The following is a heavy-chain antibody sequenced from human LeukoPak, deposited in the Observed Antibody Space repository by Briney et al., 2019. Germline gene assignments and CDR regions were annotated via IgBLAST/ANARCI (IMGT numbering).Heavy chain of an antibody. D-gene: IGHD5-18*01. CDR1: GFAFSTYG. CDR2: IWNDGSKT. J-gene: IGHJ4*02. V-gene: IGHV3-33*01. Sequence: PGGSLRLSCITSGFAFSTYGMHWVRQAPGKGLKWVALIWNDGSKTYHAESVKDRFTISRDNSQNTLYLQMNSLGHEDTAVYYCARGPWLVSDITSFDYWGQGTLVTVSS. CDR3: ARGPWLVSDITSFDY.